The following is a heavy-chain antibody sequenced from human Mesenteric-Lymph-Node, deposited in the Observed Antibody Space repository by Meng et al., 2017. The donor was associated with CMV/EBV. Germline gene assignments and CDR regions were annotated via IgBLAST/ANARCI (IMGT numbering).Heavy chain of an antibody. CDR1: GFTFSSYE. CDR2: ISSSGSTI. J-gene: IGHJ6*02. V-gene: IGHV3-48*03. D-gene: IGHD3-3*01. CDR3: AREKSDYDFWSGRYYYGMDV. Sequence: GGSLRLSCAASGFTFSSYEMNWVRQAPGKGLEWVSYISSSGSTIYYADSVKGRFTISRDNAKNSLYLQMNSLRAEDTAVYYCAREKSDYDFWSGRYYYGMDVWGQGTTVTVSS.